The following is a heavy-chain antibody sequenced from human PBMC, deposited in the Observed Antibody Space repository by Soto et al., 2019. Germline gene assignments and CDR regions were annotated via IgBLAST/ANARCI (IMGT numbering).Heavy chain of an antibody. D-gene: IGHD4-17*01. V-gene: IGHV1-69*01. CDR3: ARGGGRYGDYFDY. J-gene: IGHJ4*02. CDR2: IIPIFGTA. Sequence: QVQLVQSGAEVKKPGSSVKVSCKASGDTFSSYTISWVRQAPGQGLEWMGGIIPIFGTANYPQKFQGRVTITADESTSTAYMVLGTPSSDDTSVYYCARGGGRYGDYFDYWGQGTLVTVSS. CDR1: GDTFSSYT.